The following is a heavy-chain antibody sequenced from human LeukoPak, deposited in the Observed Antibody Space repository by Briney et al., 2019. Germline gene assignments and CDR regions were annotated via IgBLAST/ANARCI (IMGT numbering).Heavy chain of an antibody. CDR3: ARDRTIAAAGKDWYFDL. V-gene: IGHV4-59*01. CDR2: IYYSGNT. Sequence: SETLSLTCTVSGGSISSYYWSWIRQPPGKGLEWIGYIYYSGNTNYNPSLKSRVTISVDTSKNQFSLKLSSVTVADTAVYYCARDRTIAAAGKDWYFDLWGRGTLVTVSS. J-gene: IGHJ2*01. CDR1: GGSISSYY. D-gene: IGHD6-13*01.